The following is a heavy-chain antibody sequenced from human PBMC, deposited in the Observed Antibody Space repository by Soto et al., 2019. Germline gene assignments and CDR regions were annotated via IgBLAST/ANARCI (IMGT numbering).Heavy chain of an antibody. J-gene: IGHJ4*02. Sequence: GGSLRLSCAAYGLTFSSYAMSWVRQAPGKGLEWVSAISGSGGSTYYAYSVKGLFTISRDNSKNTLFLQMNSLRAEDTVLYCSANTPGARYYFDPWGQGTLVTVSS. V-gene: IGHV3-23*01. D-gene: IGHD2-15*01. CDR1: GLTFSSYA. CDR2: ISGSGGST. CDR3: ANTPGARYYFDP.